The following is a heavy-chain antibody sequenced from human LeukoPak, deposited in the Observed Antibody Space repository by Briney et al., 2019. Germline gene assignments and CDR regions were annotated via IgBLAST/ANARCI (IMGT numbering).Heavy chain of an antibody. V-gene: IGHV3-33*01. Sequence: PGGSLRLSCAASGFTFSFYGLHWVRQASGKGLEWVAVIWNDATQKYYADSVKGRFTIPKDNSRSTLDLQMDRLRVEDTAVYYCVRWGSAGLTLDYWGQGTLVTVSS. CDR3: VRWGSAGLTLDY. D-gene: IGHD3-16*01. J-gene: IGHJ4*02. CDR1: GFTFSFYG. CDR2: IWNDATQK.